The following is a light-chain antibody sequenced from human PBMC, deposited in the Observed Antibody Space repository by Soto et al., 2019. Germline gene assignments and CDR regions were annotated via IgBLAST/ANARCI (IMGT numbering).Light chain of an antibody. J-gene: IGKJ1*01. V-gene: IGKV3D-20*02. CDR3: QQRSNWPQT. CDR1: QSVSSSY. Sequence: EIFLTPSPGTLSLSPGEXXXXXXXXSQSVSSSYLAWYQQKPGQAPRLLISGASRRATGIPARFSGSGSGTDFTLTISSLEPEDFAVYYCQQRSNWPQTFGQGTKVDIK. CDR2: GAS.